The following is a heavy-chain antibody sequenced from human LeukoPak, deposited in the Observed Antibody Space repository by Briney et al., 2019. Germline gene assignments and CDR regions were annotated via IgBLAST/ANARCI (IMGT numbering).Heavy chain of an antibody. Sequence: GGSLRLSCTASGFTLSSYAMSWVRQAPGEGLEWVSTISGSADNTNYAEAVKGRFTISRDNSKNTMCLQMNSLRAEDTAVYYCAKQGFGCWGQGTLVTVSS. CDR3: AKQGFGC. J-gene: IGHJ4*02. CDR1: GFTLSSYA. V-gene: IGHV3-23*01. CDR2: ISGSADNT.